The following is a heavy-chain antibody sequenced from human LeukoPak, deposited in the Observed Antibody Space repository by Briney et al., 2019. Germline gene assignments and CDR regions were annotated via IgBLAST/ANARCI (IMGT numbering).Heavy chain of an antibody. Sequence: SETLSLTCTVSGGSISSYYWSWLRQPPGKGLEWIGYIYYSGSTNYNPSLKSRVTISVDTSKNQFSLKLSSVTAADTAVYYCARGVDTAMELDYWGQGTLVTVS. J-gene: IGHJ4*02. CDR3: ARGVDTAMELDY. CDR2: IYYSGST. V-gene: IGHV4-59*01. D-gene: IGHD5-18*01. CDR1: GGSISSYY.